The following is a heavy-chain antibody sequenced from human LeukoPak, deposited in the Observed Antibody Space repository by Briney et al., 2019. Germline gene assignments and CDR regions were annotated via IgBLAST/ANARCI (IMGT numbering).Heavy chain of an antibody. D-gene: IGHD3-10*01. CDR2: ISAYNGNT. V-gene: IGHV1-18*01. Sequence: ASVTVSCKASGYTFTSYGISWVRQAPGQGLEWMGWISAYNGNTNYPQKLQGRGTMTTDTSTRTAYMELGSLRSDDTAVYYCARGPLKRITMVRGVTNWFDPWGQGTLVTVSS. CDR3: ARGPLKRITMVRGVTNWFDP. CDR1: GYTFTSYG. J-gene: IGHJ5*02.